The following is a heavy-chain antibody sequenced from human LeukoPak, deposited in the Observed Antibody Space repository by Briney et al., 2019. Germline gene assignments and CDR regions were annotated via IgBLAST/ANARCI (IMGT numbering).Heavy chain of an antibody. CDR2: IYTSGNT. Sequence: PSETLSLTSTVYGDSISSYYWSWDRQPPGKGLEWIGHIYTSGNTDYNPSLKSRVTISADTSKNQSSLKLDSVSAADTAVYYCARRRSGYSHFDYWGQGTLVTVSS. CDR1: GDSISSYY. V-gene: IGHV4-4*09. J-gene: IGHJ4*02. CDR3: ARRRSGYSHFDY. D-gene: IGHD3-22*01.